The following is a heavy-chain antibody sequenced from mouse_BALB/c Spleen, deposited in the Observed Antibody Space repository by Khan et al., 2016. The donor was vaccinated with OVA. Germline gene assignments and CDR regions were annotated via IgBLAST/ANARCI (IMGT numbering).Heavy chain of an antibody. J-gene: IGHJ1*01. Sequence: QIQLVQSGPELKKPGETVKISCKASGYTFTNYGMNWVKQAPGKGLKWMGWINTYTGQPTYADDFKGRFAFSLENSASTAYLQINNLKNEDTATYYCASSNSYWYFDVWGAGTTVTVSS. V-gene: IGHV9-3-1*01. CDR2: INTYTGQP. CDR1: GYTFTNYG. CDR3: ASSNSYWYFDV. D-gene: IGHD4-1*02.